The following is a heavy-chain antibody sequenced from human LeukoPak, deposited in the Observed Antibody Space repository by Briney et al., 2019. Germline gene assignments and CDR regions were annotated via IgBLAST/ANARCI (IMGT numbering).Heavy chain of an antibody. J-gene: IGHJ5*02. D-gene: IGHD2-2*01. CDR2: IIPIFGTA. Sequence: SVKVSCKASRGTFSSYAISWVRQAPGQGLEWMGGIIPIFGTANYAQKFQGRVTITTDESTSTAYMELSSLRSEDTAVYYCARGTLGYCSSTSCYPLNWFDPWGQGTLVTVSS. CDR3: ARGTLGYCSSTSCYPLNWFDP. CDR1: RGTFSSYA. V-gene: IGHV1-69*05.